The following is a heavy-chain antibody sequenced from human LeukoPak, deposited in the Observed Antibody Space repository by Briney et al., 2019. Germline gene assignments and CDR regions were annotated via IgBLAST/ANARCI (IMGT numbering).Heavy chain of an antibody. CDR2: IYYSGST. D-gene: IGHD2-15*01. J-gene: IGHJ4*02. CDR1: GVSVSSGSYY. V-gene: IGHV4-61*01. CDR3: ASEYCSGGSCYGVDY. Sequence: SETLSLTCTGSGVSVSSGSYYWSWIRQPPGKGLEWIGYIYYSGSTNYNPSLKSRVTISVDTSKDQFSLKLSSVTAADTAVYYCASEYCSGGSCYGVDYWGQGTLVTVSS.